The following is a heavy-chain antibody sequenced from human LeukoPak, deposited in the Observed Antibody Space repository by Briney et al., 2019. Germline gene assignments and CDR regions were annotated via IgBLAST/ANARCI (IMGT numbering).Heavy chain of an antibody. CDR1: GFTFSDYY. CDR3: ARSPTSWYFDY. CDR2: ISSSGSTI. V-gene: IGHV3-11*04. J-gene: IGHJ4*02. Sequence: GGSLRLSCAASGFTFSDYYMSWIRQAPGKGLEWVSCISSSGSTIYYADSVKGRFTISRDNSKNTLYLQMNSLRPEDTSVYYCARSPTSWYFDYWGQGTLVTVSS. D-gene: IGHD2-2*01.